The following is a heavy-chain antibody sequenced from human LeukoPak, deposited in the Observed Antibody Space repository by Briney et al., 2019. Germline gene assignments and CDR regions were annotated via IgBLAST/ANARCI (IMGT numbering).Heavy chain of an antibody. J-gene: IGHJ6*04. CDR3: ARGDIVVVPAASLYYYYGIDV. D-gene: IGHD2-2*01. CDR2: IIPIFGTA. CDR1: GGTFSSYA. V-gene: IGHV1-69*06. Sequence: ASVKVSCKASGGTFSSYAISWVRQAPGQGLEWMGGIIPIFGTANYAQKFQGRVTITADKSTSTAYMELSSLRSEDTAVYYCARGDIVVVPAASLYYYYGIDVWGKGTTVTVSS.